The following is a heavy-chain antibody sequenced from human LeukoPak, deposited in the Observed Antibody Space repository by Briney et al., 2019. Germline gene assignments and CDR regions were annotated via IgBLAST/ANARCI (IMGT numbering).Heavy chain of an antibody. Sequence: ALMKVSCKVSGYTLTEISLHWVRQAPGKGLEWMGGFDREDGETMYAQKLQGRVTMTEDTSTDTAFMELSSLRSEDTAVYYCATVGYSYGAFDYWGQGTLVIVSS. CDR3: ATVGYSYGAFDY. CDR1: GYTLTEIS. V-gene: IGHV1-24*01. J-gene: IGHJ4*02. D-gene: IGHD5-18*01. CDR2: FDREDGET.